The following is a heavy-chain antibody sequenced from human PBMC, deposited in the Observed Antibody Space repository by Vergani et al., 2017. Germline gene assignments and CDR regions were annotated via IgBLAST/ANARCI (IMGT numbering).Heavy chain of an antibody. J-gene: IGHJ3*01. CDR2: VDPEDAET. V-gene: IGHV1-69-2*01. Sequence: VQLVQSGAEVKKPGSSVKVSCKASGGTFSSYAISWVRQAPGQGLEWMGLVDPEDAETVYAEKFQGRVTITADTSTDTAYMELSSLRSEDTAVYYCATVARAKSDAFDFWGQGTMVTVSS. D-gene: IGHD2-21*01. CDR1: GGTFSSYA. CDR3: ATVARAKSDAFDF.